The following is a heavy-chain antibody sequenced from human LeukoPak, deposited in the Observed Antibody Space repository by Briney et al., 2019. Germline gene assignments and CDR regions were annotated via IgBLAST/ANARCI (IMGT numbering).Heavy chain of an antibody. Sequence: PGGSLRPSCAASGFTFSSYAMSWVRQAPGKGLEWVSAISGSGGSTYYADSVKGRFTISRDNSKNTLYLQMNSLRAEDTAVYYCAKYHYGSGSYRLNAFDIWGQGTMVTVSS. CDR3: AKYHYGSGSYRLNAFDI. CDR2: ISGSGGST. CDR1: GFTFSSYA. D-gene: IGHD3-10*01. J-gene: IGHJ3*02. V-gene: IGHV3-23*01.